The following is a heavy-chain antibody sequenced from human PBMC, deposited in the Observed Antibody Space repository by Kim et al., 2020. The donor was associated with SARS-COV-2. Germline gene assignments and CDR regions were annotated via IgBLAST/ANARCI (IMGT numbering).Heavy chain of an antibody. CDR1: GGSFSGYY. Sequence: SETLSLTCAVYGGSFSGYYWSWIRQPPGKGLEWIGEINHSGSTNYNPSLKSRVTISVDTSKNQFSLKLSSVTAADTAVYYCARLVIIAAAGGGMDVWGQGTTVTVSS. V-gene: IGHV4-34*01. CDR2: INHSGST. CDR3: ARLVIIAAAGGGMDV. J-gene: IGHJ6*02. D-gene: IGHD6-13*01.